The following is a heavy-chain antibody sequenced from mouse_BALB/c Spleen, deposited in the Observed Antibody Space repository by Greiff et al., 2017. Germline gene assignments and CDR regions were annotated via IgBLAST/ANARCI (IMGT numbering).Heavy chain of an antibody. D-gene: IGHD1-2*01. Sequence: EVMLVESGGGLVQPGGSLKLSCAASGFTFSDYYMYWVRQTPEKRLEWVATISDGGSYTYYPDSVKGRFTISRDNAKNNLYLQMSSLKSEDTAMYYCAREGATATMDYWGQGTSVTVSS. CDR3: AREGATATMDY. CDR2: ISDGGSYT. V-gene: IGHV5-4*02. CDR1: GFTFSDYY. J-gene: IGHJ4*01.